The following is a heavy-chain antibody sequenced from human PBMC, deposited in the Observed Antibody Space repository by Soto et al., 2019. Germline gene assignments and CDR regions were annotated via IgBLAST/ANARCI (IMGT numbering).Heavy chain of an antibody. J-gene: IGHJ4*02. CDR2: ISAYNGNT. CDR1: GYTFTSYG. CDR3: ARDHRQWLDATGLDY. Sequence: QVQLVQSGAEVKKPGASVRVSCKASGYTFTSYGISWVRQAPGQGLEWMGWISAYNGNTNYAQKLQGRVTMTTDTSTSTAYMELRSLRSDDTAVYYCARDHRQWLDATGLDYWGQGTLVTVSS. V-gene: IGHV1-18*01. D-gene: IGHD6-19*01.